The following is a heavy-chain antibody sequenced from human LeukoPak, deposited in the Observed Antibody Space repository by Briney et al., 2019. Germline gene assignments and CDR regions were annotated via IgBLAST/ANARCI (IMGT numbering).Heavy chain of an antibody. D-gene: IGHD6-19*01. J-gene: IGHJ6*02. CDR2: ISGSGGST. V-gene: IGHV3-23*01. Sequence: PGGSLRLSCAASGFTFSSYSMNWVRQAPGKGLEWVSAISGSGGSTYYADSVKGRFTISRDNSKNTLYLQMNSLRAEDTAVYYCAKTNQQWLPYGMDVWGQGTTVTVSS. CDR3: AKTNQQWLPYGMDV. CDR1: GFTFSSYS.